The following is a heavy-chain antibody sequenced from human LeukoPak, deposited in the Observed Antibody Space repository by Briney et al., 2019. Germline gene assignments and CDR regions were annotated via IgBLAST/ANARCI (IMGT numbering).Heavy chain of an antibody. CDR1: GGSISSSSYY. Sequence: PSETLSLTCTVSGGSISSSSYYWGWIRQPPGKGLEWIGSIYYSGSTYYNPSLKSRVTISVDTSKNQLSLKLSSVTAADTAVYYCARVPRYYGSGNYMDVWGKGTTVTVSS. D-gene: IGHD3-10*01. CDR3: ARVPRYYGSGNYMDV. CDR2: IYYSGST. J-gene: IGHJ6*03. V-gene: IGHV4-39*07.